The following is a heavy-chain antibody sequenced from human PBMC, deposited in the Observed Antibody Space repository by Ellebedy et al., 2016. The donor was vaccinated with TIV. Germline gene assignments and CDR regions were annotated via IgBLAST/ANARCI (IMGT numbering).Heavy chain of an antibody. V-gene: IGHV1-69*13. D-gene: IGHD3-9*01. J-gene: IGHJ5*02. Sequence: SVKVSCKASGGTFSSYVINWVRQAPGQGLEWMGGIIPMFGTANYAQKFQGRVTMTADESPSTGYMELSSLGSEDTAVYYCATSSGPGYVGYWFDPWGQGTLVTVSS. CDR3: ATSSGPGYVGYWFDP. CDR1: GGTFSSYV. CDR2: IIPMFGTA.